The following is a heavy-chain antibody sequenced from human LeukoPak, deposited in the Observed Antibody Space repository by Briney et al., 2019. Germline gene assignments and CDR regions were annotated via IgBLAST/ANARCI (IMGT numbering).Heavy chain of an antibody. D-gene: IGHD5-24*01. CDR2: IIPIFGTA. V-gene: IGHV1-69*06. CDR1: GGTFSSYA. CDR3: ARDKGWLPTWYLDL. Sequence: GASVKVSCKASGGTFSSYAISWVRQAPGQGLEWMGGIIPIFGTANYAQKFQGRVTITADKSTSTAYMELSSLRSEDTAVYYCARDKGWLPTWYLDLWGRGTLVTVSS. J-gene: IGHJ2*01.